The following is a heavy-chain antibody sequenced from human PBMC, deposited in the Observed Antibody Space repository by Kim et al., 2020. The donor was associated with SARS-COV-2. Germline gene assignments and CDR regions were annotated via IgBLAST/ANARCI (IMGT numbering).Heavy chain of an antibody. Sequence: SDKYYVEAVKGRFTISRDNAKNSLYLQMNSLRAEDTAVYYCAKVPRLSGVAWGQGTRVTVSS. V-gene: IGHV3-7*03. J-gene: IGHJ5*02. CDR2: SDK. CDR3: AKVPRLSGVA. D-gene: IGHD2-21*01.